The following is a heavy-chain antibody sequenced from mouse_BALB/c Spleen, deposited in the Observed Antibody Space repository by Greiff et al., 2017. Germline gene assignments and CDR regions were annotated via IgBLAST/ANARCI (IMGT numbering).Heavy chain of an antibody. D-gene: IGHD1-1*01. V-gene: IGHV5-12-2*01. CDR1: GFSFSSYT. Sequence: EVQLVESGGGLVQPGGSLKLSCAASGFSFSSYTMSWVRQTPEKRLEWVAYISNGSGSTYYPDTVKGRFTISRDNAKNTLYLQMNSLKSEDTAMYYCARHGSRGSLFAYWGQGTLVTVSA. CDR2: ISNGSGST. J-gene: IGHJ3*01. CDR3: ARHGSRGSLFAY.